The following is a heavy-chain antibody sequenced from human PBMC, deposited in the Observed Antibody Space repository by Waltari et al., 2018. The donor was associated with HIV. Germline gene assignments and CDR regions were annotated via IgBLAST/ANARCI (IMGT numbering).Heavy chain of an antibody. Sequence: QVQLQESGPGLVKPSQTLSLTCTVSGGSISSGSYYWSWIRQPAGKGLEWIGRIYTSGSTNYNPPLKSRVTISGDTSKNQFSLKLSSVTAADTAVYYCARGFLMGYFDPHGMGVWGQGTTVTVSS. V-gene: IGHV4-61*02. J-gene: IGHJ6*02. D-gene: IGHD3-9*01. CDR3: ARGFLMGYFDPHGMGV. CDR2: IYTSGST. CDR1: GGSISSGSYY.